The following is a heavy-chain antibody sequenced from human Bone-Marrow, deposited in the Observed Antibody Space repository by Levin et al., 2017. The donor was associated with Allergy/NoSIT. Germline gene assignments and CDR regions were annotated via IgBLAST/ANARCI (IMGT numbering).Heavy chain of an antibody. V-gene: IGHV3-33*01. CDR3: ARDTVGYYYGLDV. J-gene: IGHJ6*02. CDR2: ISYDGSNK. Sequence: PGGSLRLSCAASGFTFSSYGIHWVRQAPGKGLEWVSIISYDGSNKYYGDSVKGRFTISRDNSKDTVYLQINNVRREDTAVYYCARDTVGYYYGLDVWGQGTAVIVS. D-gene: IGHD2-15*01. CDR1: GFTFSSYG.